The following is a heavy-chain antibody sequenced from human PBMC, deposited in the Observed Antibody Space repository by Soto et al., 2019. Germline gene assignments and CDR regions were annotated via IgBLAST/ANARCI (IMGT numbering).Heavy chain of an antibody. CDR2: ISYDGSNK. V-gene: IGHV3-30*18. J-gene: IGHJ4*02. CDR1: GFTFSSYG. Sequence: GGSLRLSCAASGFTFSSYGMHWVRQAPGKGLEWVAVISYDGSNKYYADSVKGRFTISRDNSKNTLYLQMNSLRAEDTAVYYSAKLTMDVVVVAATDEYYFDYWGQGTLVTVSS. D-gene: IGHD2-15*01. CDR3: AKLTMDVVVVAATDEYYFDY.